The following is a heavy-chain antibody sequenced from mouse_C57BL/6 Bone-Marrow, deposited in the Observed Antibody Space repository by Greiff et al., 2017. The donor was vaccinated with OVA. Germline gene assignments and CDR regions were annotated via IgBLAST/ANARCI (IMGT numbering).Heavy chain of an antibody. V-gene: IGHV5-6*01. J-gene: IGHJ2*01. D-gene: IGHD6-5*01. CDR3: ARSYYYFDY. Sequence: EVMLVESGGDLVKPGGSLKLSCAASGFTFSSYGMSWVRQTPDKRLEWVATISSGGSYTYYPDSVKGRFTISRDNAKNTLYLQMSSLKSADTAMYYCARSYYYFDYWGQGTTLTVSS. CDR1: GFTFSSYG. CDR2: ISSGGSYT.